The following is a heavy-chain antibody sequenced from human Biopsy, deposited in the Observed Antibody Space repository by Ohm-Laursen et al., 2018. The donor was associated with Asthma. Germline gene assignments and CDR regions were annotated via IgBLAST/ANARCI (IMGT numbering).Heavy chain of an antibody. D-gene: IGHD6-6*01. J-gene: IGHJ6*02. CDR2: IWYDGRKK. CDR1: GLTFRNYG. Sequence: SLRLSCAASGLTFRNYGMHWVRQAPGKGLEWVSFIWYDGRKKTYADSVKGRFTISRDNSKNTLYLQMNSLRAEDTAVYYCARKIAARGGMGVWGQGTTVSVS. CDR3: ARKIAARGGMGV. V-gene: IGHV3-33*08.